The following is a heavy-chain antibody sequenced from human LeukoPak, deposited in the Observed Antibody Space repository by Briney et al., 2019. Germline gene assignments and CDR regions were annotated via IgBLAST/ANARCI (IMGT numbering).Heavy chain of an antibody. D-gene: IGHD2-15*01. Sequence: GGSLRLSCAASGFTVSSSYMSWVRQAPGKGLEWVSVFYSGGKTYYTDSVKGRFTIPRDNSKNTLYLQMNSLRAEDTAVYYCACRDCSGGRCHFAGADPFDYWGQGTLVTVSS. V-gene: IGHV3-53*01. CDR2: FYSGGKT. J-gene: IGHJ4*02. CDR3: ACRDCSGGRCHFAGADPFDY. CDR1: GFTVSSSY.